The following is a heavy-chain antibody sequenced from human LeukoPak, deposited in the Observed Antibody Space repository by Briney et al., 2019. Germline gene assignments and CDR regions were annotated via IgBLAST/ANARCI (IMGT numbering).Heavy chain of an antibody. CDR1: GGSISSGSYH. Sequence: SETLSLTCTVSGGSISSGSYHWSWIRQPAGKGLEWIGRIYTSGSTNYNPSLKSRVTISVDTSKNQFSLKLSSVTAADTAVYYCAREFDPWGQGTLVTVSS. CDR2: IYTSGST. V-gene: IGHV4-61*02. J-gene: IGHJ5*02. CDR3: AREFDP.